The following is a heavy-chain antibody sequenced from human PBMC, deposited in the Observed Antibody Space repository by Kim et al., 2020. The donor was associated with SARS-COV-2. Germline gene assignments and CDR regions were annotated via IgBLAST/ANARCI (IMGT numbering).Heavy chain of an antibody. D-gene: IGHD3-9*01. CDR1: GFTFSSYA. J-gene: IGHJ4*02. CDR3: AKDTPLYYEILTGYYTKYYFDD. CDR2: ISGSGGST. Sequence: GGSLRLSCAASGFTFSSYAMSWVRQAPGKGLEWVSAISGSGGSTYYADSVKGRFTISRDNSKNTLYLQMNSLRAEDTAVYYCAKDTPLYYEILTGYYTKYYFDDWGQGTLVTVSS. V-gene: IGHV3-23*01.